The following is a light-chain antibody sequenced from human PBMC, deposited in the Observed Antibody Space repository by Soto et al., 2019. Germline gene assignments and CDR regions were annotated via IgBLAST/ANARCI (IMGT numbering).Light chain of an antibody. CDR2: DAS. V-gene: IGKV1-5*01. CDR1: QSIGSR. J-gene: IGKJ4*01. Sequence: DIQMTQSPFTLSASVGDRVTITCRASQSIGSRLAWYQQKPGKAPKLLIYDASRLESGVPSRFSGSESGTAFILIISSLQPDDFASYYCQQYNSYSPLSFGGGTKVDIK. CDR3: QQYNSYSPLS.